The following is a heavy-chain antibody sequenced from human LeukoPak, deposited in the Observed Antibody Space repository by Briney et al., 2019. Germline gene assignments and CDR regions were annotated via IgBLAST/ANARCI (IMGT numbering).Heavy chain of an antibody. D-gene: IGHD3-10*01. CDR2: INHSGST. CDR3: ASALWFGGSSFDY. CDR1: GGSFSGYY. V-gene: IGHV4-34*01. Sequence: SETLSLTCAVYGGSFSGYYWSWIRQPLGKGLEWIGEINHSGSTNYNPSLKSRVTISVDTSKYQFSLKLSSVTAADTAVYYCASALWFGGSSFDYWGQGTLVTVSS. J-gene: IGHJ4*02.